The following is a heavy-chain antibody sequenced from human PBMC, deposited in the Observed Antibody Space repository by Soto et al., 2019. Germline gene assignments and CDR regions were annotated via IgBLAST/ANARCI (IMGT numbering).Heavy chain of an antibody. J-gene: IGHJ3*02. CDR2: ISWDGGST. CDR3: AKPPAVAALVDAFDI. CDR1: GFTFDDYT. V-gene: IGHV3-43*01. D-gene: IGHD6-19*01. Sequence: GALRLSCAASGFTFDDYTMHWVRQAPGKGLEWVSLISWDGGSTYYADSVKGRFTISRDNSKNSLYLQMNSLRTEDTALYYCAKPPAVAALVDAFDIWGQGTMVTVSS.